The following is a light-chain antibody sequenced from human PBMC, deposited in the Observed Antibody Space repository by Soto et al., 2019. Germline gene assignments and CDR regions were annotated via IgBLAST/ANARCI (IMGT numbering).Light chain of an antibody. CDR2: EGS. J-gene: IGLJ3*02. CDR1: SSDVGSYSL. CDR3: CSYAGSSAFVV. Sequence: QSALTQPASVSGSPGQSITISYTGTSSDVGSYSLVSWYQHHPGKAPKLIIYEGSKRPSGVSNRFSGSNSGNTASLTISGLQPEDEADYYCCSYAGSSAFVVFGGGTKVTVL. V-gene: IGLV2-23*03.